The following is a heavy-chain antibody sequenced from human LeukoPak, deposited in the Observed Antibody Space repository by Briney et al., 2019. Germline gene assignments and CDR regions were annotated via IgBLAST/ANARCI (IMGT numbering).Heavy chain of an antibody. D-gene: IGHD5-12*01. J-gene: IGHJ5*02. CDR2: ISSSSSYT. Sequence: PGGSLRLSCAASGFTFSDYYMSWIRQAPGKGLEWVSYISSSSSYTNDEDTVKGRFTISRDNAKNSLYLQMNSLRAEDTAVYYCARAQTLYSGYDSNWFDPWGQGTLVTVSS. CDR3: ARAQTLYSGYDSNWFDP. V-gene: IGHV3-11*06. CDR1: GFTFSDYY.